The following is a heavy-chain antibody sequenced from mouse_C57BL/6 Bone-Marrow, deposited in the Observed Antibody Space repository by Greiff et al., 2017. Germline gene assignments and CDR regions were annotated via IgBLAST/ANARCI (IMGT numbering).Heavy chain of an antibody. CDR2: IDPSDSYT. CDR1: GYTFTSYW. D-gene: IGHD2-3*01. Sequence: QVHVKQPGAELVMPGASVKLSCKASGYTFTSYWMHWVKQRPGQGLEWIGEIDPSDSYTNYNQKFKGKSTLTVDKSSSTAYMQLSSLTSEDAAVYYCADGYYAMDYWGQGTSVTVSS. CDR3: ADGYYAMDY. J-gene: IGHJ4*01. V-gene: IGHV1-69*01.